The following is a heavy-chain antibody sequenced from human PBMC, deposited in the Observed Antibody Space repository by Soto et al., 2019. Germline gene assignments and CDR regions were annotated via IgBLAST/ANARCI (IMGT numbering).Heavy chain of an antibody. D-gene: IGHD2-15*01. CDR3: AKDESVVVGAAMVFGFDY. CDR1: GFTFSSYA. CDR2: ISGSGGST. V-gene: IGHV3-23*01. Sequence: EVQLLESGGGLVQPGGSLRLSCAASGFTFSSYAMSWVRQAPGKGLEWVSAISGSGGSTYYADSVKGRFTISRDNSKHTLYLQMNSLGAEYTAVYYCAKDESVVVGAAMVFGFDYWGQGTLVTVSS. J-gene: IGHJ4*02.